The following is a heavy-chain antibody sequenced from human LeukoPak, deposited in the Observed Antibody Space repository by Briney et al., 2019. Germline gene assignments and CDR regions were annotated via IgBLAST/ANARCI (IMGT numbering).Heavy chain of an antibody. CDR1: GGSFSGYY. CDR3: ARSLRYYDSSGYSH. D-gene: IGHD3-22*01. V-gene: IGHV4-34*01. Sequence: PSETLSLTCAVYGGSFSGYYWSWIRQPPGKGLEWIGEINHSGSTNYNPSLKSRVTISVDTSKNQFSLKLSSVTAADTAVYYCARSLRYYDSSGYSHWGQGTLVTVSS. J-gene: IGHJ4*02. CDR2: INHSGST.